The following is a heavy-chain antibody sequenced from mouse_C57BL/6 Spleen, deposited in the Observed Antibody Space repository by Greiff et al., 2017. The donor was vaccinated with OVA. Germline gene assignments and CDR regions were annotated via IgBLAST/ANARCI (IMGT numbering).Heavy chain of an antibody. CDR2: IDPNSGGT. CDR1: GYTFTSYW. D-gene: IGHD2-5*01. V-gene: IGHV1-72*01. Sequence: QVQLQQPGAELVKPGASVKLSCKASGYTFTSYWMHWVKQRPGRGLEWIGRIDPNSGGTKYNEKFKSQATLTVDKPSSTAYMQLSSLTAEDSAVYCCARYSNFYYYAMGYWGQGTSVTVSS. CDR3: ARYSNFYYYAMGY. J-gene: IGHJ4*01.